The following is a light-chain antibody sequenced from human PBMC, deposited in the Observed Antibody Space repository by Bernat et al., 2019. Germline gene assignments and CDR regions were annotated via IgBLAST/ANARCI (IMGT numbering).Light chain of an antibody. Sequence: EIMMTQSPATLSASPGERATLSCRASQSVGSELAWYQQKAGQAPRLLIYGASTRATDIPDRFSGSGSGTEFTLTITSLQSEDFAIYCCQHSYSWPWTFGQGTKVEIK. V-gene: IGKV3-15*01. CDR2: GAS. CDR3: QHSYSWPWT. J-gene: IGKJ1*01. CDR1: QSVGSE.